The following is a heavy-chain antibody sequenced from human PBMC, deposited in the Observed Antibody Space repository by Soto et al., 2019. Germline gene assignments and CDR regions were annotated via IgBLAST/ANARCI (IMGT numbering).Heavy chain of an antibody. Sequence: QVQLVESGGGVVQPGRSLRLSCAASGFTFSSYAMHWVRQAPGKGLEWVAVISYDGSNKYYADSVKGRFTISRDNSKNTLYLQMNSLRAEDTAVYYCAREGGVTTYWFDPWGQGTLVTVSS. V-gene: IGHV3-30-3*01. D-gene: IGHD4-17*01. CDR3: AREGGVTTYWFDP. CDR1: GFTFSSYA. CDR2: ISYDGSNK. J-gene: IGHJ5*02.